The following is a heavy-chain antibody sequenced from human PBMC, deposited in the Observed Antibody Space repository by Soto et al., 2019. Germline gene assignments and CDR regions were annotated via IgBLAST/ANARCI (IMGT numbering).Heavy chain of an antibody. CDR2: ISSSSSTI. V-gene: IGHV3-48*01. J-gene: IGHJ4*02. D-gene: IGHD3-22*01. Sequence: PGGSLILSCAASGFPFNSYSMNWVRQAPGKGLEWVSYISSSSSTIYYADSVKGRFTISRDNAKNSLYLQMNSLRAEDTAVYYCARERDLSGYPFDYWGQGTLVTVSS. CDR1: GFPFNSYS. CDR3: ARERDLSGYPFDY.